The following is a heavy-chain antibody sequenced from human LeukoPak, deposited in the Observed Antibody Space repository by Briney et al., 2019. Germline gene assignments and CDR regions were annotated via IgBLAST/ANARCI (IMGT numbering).Heavy chain of an antibody. CDR2: IYHSGST. Sequence: SETLSLTCAVSGGSISSGGYSWSWIRQPPGKGLEWIGYIYHSGSTYYNPSLKSRVTISVDRSKNQFSLKLSSVTAADTAVYYCARRSGRTVTRYFDLWGRGTLVTVSS. V-gene: IGHV4-30-2*01. J-gene: IGHJ2*01. CDR3: ARRSGRTVTRYFDL. D-gene: IGHD4-17*01. CDR1: GGSISSGGYS.